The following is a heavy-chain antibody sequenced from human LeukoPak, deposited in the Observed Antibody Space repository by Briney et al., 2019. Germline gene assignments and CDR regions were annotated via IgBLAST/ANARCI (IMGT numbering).Heavy chain of an antibody. CDR3: ARVGAYGEDQNYYYGMDV. V-gene: IGHV7-4-1*02. CDR1: GYTFTSYA. CDR2: INTNTGNP. D-gene: IGHD3-10*01. J-gene: IGHJ6*02. Sequence: ASVKVSCKASGYTFTSYAMNWVRQAPGQGLEWMGWINTNTGNPTYAQGFTGRFVFSLDTSVSTAYLQISSLKAEDTAVYYCARVGAYGEDQNYYYGMDVWDQGTTVTVSS.